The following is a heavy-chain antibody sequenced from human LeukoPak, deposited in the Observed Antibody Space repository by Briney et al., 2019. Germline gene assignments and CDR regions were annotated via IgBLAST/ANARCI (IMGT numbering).Heavy chain of an antibody. CDR1: SASFSGYY. D-gene: IGHD1-26*01. J-gene: IGHJ4*02. CDR3: ARAGRIVGATCLDY. CDR2: INHSGST. V-gene: IGHV4-34*01. Sequence: PSETLSLTCAVYSASFSGYYWSWIRQPPGKGLEWIGEINHSGSTNYNPSLKSRVTISVDTSKNQFSLKLSTVTAADTAVYYCARAGRIVGATCLDYWGQGTLVTVSS.